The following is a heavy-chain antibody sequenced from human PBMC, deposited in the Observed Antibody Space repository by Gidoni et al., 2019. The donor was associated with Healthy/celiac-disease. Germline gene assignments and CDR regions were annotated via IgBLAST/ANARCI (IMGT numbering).Heavy chain of an antibody. CDR1: GFTFIGSA. Sequence: EVQLVESGGGLVQPGGSLKLSCPASGFTFIGSAMHWVRQASGKGLEWVGRIRSKANSYATAYAASVKGRFTISRDDSKNTAYLQMNSLKTEDTAVYYCTTTYDFWSGYLYYYMDVWGKGTTVTVSS. CDR3: TTTYDFWSGYLYYYMDV. CDR2: IRSKANSYAT. J-gene: IGHJ6*03. D-gene: IGHD3-3*01. V-gene: IGHV3-73*01.